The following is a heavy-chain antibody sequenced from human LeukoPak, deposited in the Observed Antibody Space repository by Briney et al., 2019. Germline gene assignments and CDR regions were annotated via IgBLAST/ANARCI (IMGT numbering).Heavy chain of an antibody. CDR1: GGSISSGGYY. J-gene: IGHJ4*02. CDR3: ASISDSSGYYFDY. V-gene: IGHV4-31*03. D-gene: IGHD3-22*01. Sequence: ASETLSLTCTVSGGSISSGGYYWSWIRQHPGKGLEWIGYIYYSGSTYYNPSLKSRVTISVDTSKNQFSLKLSSVTAADTAVYYCASISDSSGYYFDYWGQGTLVTVSS. CDR2: IYYSGST.